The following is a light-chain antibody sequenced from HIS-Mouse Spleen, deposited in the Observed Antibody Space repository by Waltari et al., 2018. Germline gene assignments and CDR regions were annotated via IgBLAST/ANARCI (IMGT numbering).Light chain of an antibody. J-gene: IGKJ1*01. CDR3: MQGTHWPRT. CDR2: KVS. Sequence: DVAMTQSPLSLPVTLGQPASISCRSSQILVYSDGNTYLNWFQQRPGQSPRRLIYKVSNRDSGVPDRFSGSGSGTDFTLKISRVEAEDVGVYYCMQGTHWPRTFGQGTKVEIK. CDR1: QILVYSDGNTY. V-gene: IGKV2-30*01.